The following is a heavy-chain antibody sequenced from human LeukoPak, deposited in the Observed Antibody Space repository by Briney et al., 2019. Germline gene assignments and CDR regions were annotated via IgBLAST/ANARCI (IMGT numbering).Heavy chain of an antibody. Sequence: ASVKVSCKASGYTFTGYYMHWVRQAPGQGLEWMGIINPSGDSTSYAQNFQGRVTMTRDTSTSTVYMELSSLRTEDTAVYYCATSRGAWDAFDIWGQGTVVTVSS. CDR3: ATSRGAWDAFDI. V-gene: IGHV1-46*01. D-gene: IGHD3-16*01. J-gene: IGHJ3*02. CDR1: GYTFTGYY. CDR2: INPSGDST.